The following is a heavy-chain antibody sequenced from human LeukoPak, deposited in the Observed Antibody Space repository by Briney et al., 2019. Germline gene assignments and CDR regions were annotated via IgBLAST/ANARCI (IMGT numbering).Heavy chain of an antibody. J-gene: IGHJ4*02. D-gene: IGHD3-22*01. Sequence: ASVKVSCKASGYIFTSYGINWVRQAPGQGLEWMGWISAYNGNTNYAQRLQGRGTLTTDTSTSTAYMELRSLRSDDTAVYYCARDYYDPMSGPDYWGQGTLVTVSS. CDR1: GYIFTSYG. CDR2: ISAYNGNT. V-gene: IGHV1-18*01. CDR3: ARDYYDPMSGPDY.